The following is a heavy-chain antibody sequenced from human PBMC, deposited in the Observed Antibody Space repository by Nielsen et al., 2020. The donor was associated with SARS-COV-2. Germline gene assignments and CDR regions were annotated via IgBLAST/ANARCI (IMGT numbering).Heavy chain of an antibody. V-gene: IGHV3-66*01. D-gene: IGHD3-16*02. CDR1: KFTFDHYA. CDR3: AREVIGYFDY. J-gene: IGHJ4*02. Sequence: GGSLRLSCAASKFTFDHYAMHWVRQAPGKGLEWVSVIYSGGSTYYADSVKGRFTISRDNSKNTLYLQMNSLRAEDTAVYYCAREVIGYFDYWGQGTLVTVSS. CDR2: IYSGGST.